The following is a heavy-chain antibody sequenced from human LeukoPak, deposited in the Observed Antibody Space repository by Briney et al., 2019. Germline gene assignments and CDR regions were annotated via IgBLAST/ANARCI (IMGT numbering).Heavy chain of an antibody. CDR1: GFTFSSYA. J-gene: IGHJ3*02. Sequence: PGGSLRLSCAASGFTFSSYAMHWVRQAPGKGLEGGAVISYDGSKKYYADSVKGRFTISRDNSKKTLYLKRNSLRAQDKAWFFCGRSGQSGLPCGHDAFVIWGQGTMVTVSS. CDR3: GRSGQSGLPCGHDAFVI. D-gene: IGHD2-2*01. CDR2: ISYDGSKK. V-gene: IGHV3-30-3*01.